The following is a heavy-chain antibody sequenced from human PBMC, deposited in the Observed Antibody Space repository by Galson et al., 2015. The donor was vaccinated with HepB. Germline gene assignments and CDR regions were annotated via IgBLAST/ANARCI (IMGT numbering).Heavy chain of an antibody. J-gene: IGHJ6*03. D-gene: IGHD3-10*01. CDR1: GESFSGHY. CDR3: ARGGLKRGSYYYYMDV. V-gene: IGHV4-34*01. Sequence: LSLTCAVYGESFSGHYWNWIRQAPGMGLEWIGEINHSGTTNYNLSLKSRLIIPVDTSKNQFSLKLSSVTAADTAVYFCARGGLKRGSYYYYMDVWGKGTTVTVSS. CDR2: INHSGTT.